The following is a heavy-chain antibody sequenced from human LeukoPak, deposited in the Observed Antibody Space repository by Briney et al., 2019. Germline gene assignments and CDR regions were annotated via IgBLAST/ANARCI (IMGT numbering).Heavy chain of an antibody. Sequence: GGSLRLSCAASGFTFSSYAMHWVRQAPGKGLEWVAVISYDGSNKYYADSVKGRFTISRDNSKNTLYLQMSSLRAEDTAVYYCAREGVWFGELEALYYFDYWGQGTLVTVSS. CDR2: ISYDGSNK. J-gene: IGHJ4*02. CDR1: GFTFSSYA. D-gene: IGHD3-10*01. CDR3: AREGVWFGELEALYYFDY. V-gene: IGHV3-30-3*01.